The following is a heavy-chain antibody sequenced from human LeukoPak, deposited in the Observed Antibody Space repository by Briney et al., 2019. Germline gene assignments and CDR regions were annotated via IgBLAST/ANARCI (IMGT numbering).Heavy chain of an antibody. CDR2: INHSGST. Sequence: SETLSLTCAVYGGSFSGYYWSWIRQPPGKGPEWIGEINHSGSTNYNPSLKSRVTISVDTSKNQFSLKLSSVTAADTAVYYCARFIPRGYCSSTSCYYFDYWGQGTLVTVSS. J-gene: IGHJ4*02. D-gene: IGHD2-2*01. CDR1: GGSFSGYY. V-gene: IGHV4-34*01. CDR3: ARFIPRGYCSSTSCYYFDY.